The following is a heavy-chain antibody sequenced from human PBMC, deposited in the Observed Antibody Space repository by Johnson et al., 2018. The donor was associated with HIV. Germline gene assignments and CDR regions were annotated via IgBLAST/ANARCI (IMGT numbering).Heavy chain of an antibody. CDR1: GFIVSSNY. J-gene: IGHJ3*02. D-gene: IGHD5-24*01. V-gene: IGHV3-53*01. CDR3: ARGCRDGYTCDVFDI. Sequence: VQLVESGGGLIQPGGSLRLSCAASGFIVSSNYMSWVRQAPGKGLEWVSVVYSGGGTYYADSVQGRFTISRDNSKNTLYLQMTSLRAEDTAVYYCARGCRDGYTCDVFDIWGQGTTVTVSS. CDR2: VYSGGGT.